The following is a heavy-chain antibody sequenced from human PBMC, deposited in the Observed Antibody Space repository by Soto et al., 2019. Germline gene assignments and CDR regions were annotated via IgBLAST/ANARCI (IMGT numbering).Heavy chain of an antibody. CDR3: AKDRTSTSPFYFGR. CDR1: GFTFSSYA. V-gene: IGHV3-23*01. CDR2: VSGGGGTI. D-gene: IGHD1-1*01. J-gene: IGHJ4*02. Sequence: EVQLLESGGGLVQPGGSLRLSCAASGFTFSSYAMNWVRQAPGKGPEWVSSVSGGGGTIYYADSVKGRFTISRDNSKNTLFLQMDSLRDEDTAVYYCAKDRTSTSPFYFGRWGQGTLVTVSS.